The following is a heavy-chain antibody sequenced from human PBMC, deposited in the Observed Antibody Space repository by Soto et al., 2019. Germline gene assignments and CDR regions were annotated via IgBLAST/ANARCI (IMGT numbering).Heavy chain of an antibody. Sequence: VHLSESGGGLVQPVGSLRLSCAASGFTFSSSAMSWVRQAPGKGLEWVATFRESGGTTHYADSVKGRFTISRDASKNMLNLQMNILRAEDTAIYYCAKDSHWGIISPTHDYWGQGTRVTVSS. V-gene: IGHV3-23*01. J-gene: IGHJ4*02. D-gene: IGHD3-16*01. CDR2: FRESGGTT. CDR3: AKDSHWGIISPTHDY. CDR1: GFTFSSSA.